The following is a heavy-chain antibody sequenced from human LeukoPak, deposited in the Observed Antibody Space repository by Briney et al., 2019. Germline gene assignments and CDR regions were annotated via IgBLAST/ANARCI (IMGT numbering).Heavy chain of an antibody. CDR3: AKVMGSGSYFFDY. V-gene: IGHV3-23*01. Sequence: GGSPRLSCAASGFTFNSYAMSWVRQAPGKGLEWVSAITGTGGGTYYADSVKGRFSISRDNSRNTLFLQMNSLRAEDTAIYYCAKVMGSGSYFFDYWGQGTLVTVSS. CDR1: GFTFNSYA. CDR2: ITGTGGGT. J-gene: IGHJ4*02. D-gene: IGHD1-26*01.